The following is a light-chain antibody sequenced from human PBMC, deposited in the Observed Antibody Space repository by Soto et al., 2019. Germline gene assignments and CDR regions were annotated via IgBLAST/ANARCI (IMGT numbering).Light chain of an antibody. CDR1: SSDVGSYNL. CDR2: QVI. J-gene: IGLJ3*02. CDR3: CSHAGSITWV. Sequence: QSVLTQPASVSGSPGQSITISCTGTSSDVGSYNLVSWYQQHPGKAPKLMIYQVIKRPSGVSNRFSGSKSGNTASLIISGLQAEDEADYYCCSHAGSITWVFGGGTKLTVL. V-gene: IGLV2-23*02.